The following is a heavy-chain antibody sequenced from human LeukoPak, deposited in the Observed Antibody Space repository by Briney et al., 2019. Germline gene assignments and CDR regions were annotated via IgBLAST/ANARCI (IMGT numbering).Heavy chain of an antibody. CDR3: ARSSSGTSSIDS. D-gene: IGHD1-26*01. CDR1: DGSISSYS. V-gene: IGHV4-59*01. J-gene: IGHJ4*02. CDR2: VSYSGST. Sequence: SETLSLTCTVSDGSISSYSWSWIRQPPGKGLEWIGYVSYSGSTYYNPSLKSRVTMSLDTSKNQFSLKLSSVTAADTAMSFCARSSSGTSSIDSWGQGALVTVSS.